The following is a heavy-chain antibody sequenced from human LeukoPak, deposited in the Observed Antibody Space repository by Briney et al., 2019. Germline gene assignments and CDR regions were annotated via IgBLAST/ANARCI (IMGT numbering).Heavy chain of an antibody. CDR2: MYYSGST. CDR3: ARLDWETNAFDI. D-gene: IGHD3-9*01. V-gene: IGHV4-39*01. CDR1: SGSISSRNYY. Sequence: SETLSLTCTVSSGSISSRNYYWGWIRQPPGKGLEWIGNMYYSGSTYYNPSLKSQVTMSVDTSKNQFSLKLSSMTAADTAVYYCARLDWETNAFDIWGQGTMVTVSS. J-gene: IGHJ3*02.